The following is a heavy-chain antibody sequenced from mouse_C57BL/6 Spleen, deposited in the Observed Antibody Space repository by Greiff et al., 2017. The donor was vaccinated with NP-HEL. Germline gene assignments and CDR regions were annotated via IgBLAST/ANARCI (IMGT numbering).Heavy chain of an antibody. J-gene: IGHJ4*01. CDR1: GYTFTDYE. CDR2: IDPETGGT. Sequence: LQESGAELVRPGASVTLSCKASGYTFTDYEMHWVKQTPVHGLEWIGAIDPETGGTAYNQKFKGKAILTADKSSSTAYMELRSLTSEDSAVYYCTRWGRGHYYAMDYWGQGTSVTVSS. V-gene: IGHV1-15*01. CDR3: TRWGRGHYYAMDY.